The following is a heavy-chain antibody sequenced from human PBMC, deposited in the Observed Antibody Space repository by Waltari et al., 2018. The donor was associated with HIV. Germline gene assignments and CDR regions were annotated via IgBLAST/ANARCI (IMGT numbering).Heavy chain of an antibody. J-gene: IGHJ4*02. CDR1: GFTFSYHA. V-gene: IGHV3-48*02. D-gene: IGHD2-8*01. Sequence: EVQLVESGGGLVQPGGSLRLSCVASGFTFSYHAMNWVLQAPGKGLEWISYISSNSSTIYHAESVKGRFTISRDNAKNSLYLQMNSLRDEDTAVYYCVRVGTSFDFWGQGTLVTVSS. CDR3: VRVGTSFDF. CDR2: ISSNSSTI.